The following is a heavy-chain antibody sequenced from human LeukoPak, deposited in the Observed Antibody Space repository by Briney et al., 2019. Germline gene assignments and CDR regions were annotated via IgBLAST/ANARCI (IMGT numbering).Heavy chain of an antibody. CDR1: GFTFSRYS. J-gene: IGHJ6*03. Sequence: NPGGSLRLSCAASGFTFSRYSMHWVRQAPGKGLEWVSSISGSSSYIYYEDSVKGRFTISRDNARNSLYLQMNSLRAEDTAVYYCAKCGFYCSGDKCSIYYYYYMDVWGKGTTVTISS. D-gene: IGHD2-15*01. CDR2: ISGSSSYI. V-gene: IGHV3-21*04. CDR3: AKCGFYCSGDKCSIYYYYYMDV.